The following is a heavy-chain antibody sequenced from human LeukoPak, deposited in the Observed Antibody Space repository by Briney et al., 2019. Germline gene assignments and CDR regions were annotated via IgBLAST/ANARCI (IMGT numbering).Heavy chain of an antibody. CDR1: GYTFTSYG. V-gene: IGHV1-18*01. J-gene: IGHJ4*02. CDR2: ISAYNGNT. Sequence: ASVKVSCKASGYTFTSYGISWVRQAPGQGLEWMGWISAYNGNTNYAQKLQGRVTMTTDTSTSTAYMELRSLRSDDTAVYYCARGFDYYDSSGYYCDYWGQGTLVTVSS. CDR3: ARGFDYYDSSGYYCDY. D-gene: IGHD3-22*01.